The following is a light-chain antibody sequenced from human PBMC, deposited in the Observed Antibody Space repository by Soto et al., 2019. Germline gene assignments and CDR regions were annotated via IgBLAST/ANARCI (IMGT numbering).Light chain of an antibody. CDR3: QQYDKWPDT. Sequence: EIVLTQSPATLSVSPGEGATLSCRTSQIIGTNLAWYQQKPGQAPRLLIYGAFIRSPGFPVRFRGTGSGSEFTLTISSLQSEEGALYFCQQYDKWPDTFGQGTNLERK. V-gene: IGKV3-15*01. CDR2: GAF. CDR1: QIIGTN. J-gene: IGKJ2*01.